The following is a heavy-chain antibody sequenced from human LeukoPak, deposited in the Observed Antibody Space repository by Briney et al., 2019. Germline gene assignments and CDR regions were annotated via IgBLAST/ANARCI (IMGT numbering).Heavy chain of an antibody. J-gene: IGHJ4*01. CDR1: GFTFSSYS. V-gene: IGHV3-21*01. Sequence: GGSLRLSCAASGFTFSSYSMNWVRQAPGKGLEWVSSISSGSSYMYYADSVKGRFTISRDNAKNSLYLQMNSLRAEDTAVYYCARDVGDGYAIDYWGQEPWSPSPQ. CDR3: ARDVGDGYAIDY. CDR2: ISSGSSYM. D-gene: IGHD5-24*01.